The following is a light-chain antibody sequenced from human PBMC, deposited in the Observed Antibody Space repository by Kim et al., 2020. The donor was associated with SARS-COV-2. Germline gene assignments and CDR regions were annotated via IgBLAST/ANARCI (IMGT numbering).Light chain of an antibody. V-gene: IGKV3-15*01. CDR2: RAS. CDR1: QSISDA. CDR3: QQFSAWPRT. Sequence: EIVMTQSPATLSVSPGEIATLSCRASQSISDALAWYQQRPGQAPRLLIYRASTRATGIPARFTGSGSGTDFTLTISGLQSEDSAVFYCQQFSAWPRTFGQGTKVDIK. J-gene: IGKJ1*01.